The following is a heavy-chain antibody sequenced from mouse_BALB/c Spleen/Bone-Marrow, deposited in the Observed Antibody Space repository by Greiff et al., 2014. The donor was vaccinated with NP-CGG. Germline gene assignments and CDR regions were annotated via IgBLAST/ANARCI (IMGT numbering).Heavy chain of an antibody. CDR1: GFSLTSYG. V-gene: IGHV2-9*02. D-gene: IGHD1-2*01. CDR2: IWADGST. CDR3: ARDTKATGALAY. Sequence: VKLVESGPGLVAPSQCLSISCTVSGFSLTSYGVHWVRQPPGKGLEWLGVIWADGSTNYYSALMSGLSISKDNSKSQVFLKMNSLQTDDTAMYYGARDTKATGALAYWGQGTLVTVSS. J-gene: IGHJ4*01.